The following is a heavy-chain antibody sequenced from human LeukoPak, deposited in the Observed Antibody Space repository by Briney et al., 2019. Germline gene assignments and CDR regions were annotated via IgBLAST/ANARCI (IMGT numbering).Heavy chain of an antibody. Sequence: SETLSLTCTVSGGSISSSSYYWGWIRQPPGKGLEWIGSIYYSGSTYYNPSLKSRVTISVDTSKNQFSLKLSSVTAADTAVYYCARHGADIAAAGTAWFDPWGQGTLVTVSS. CDR1: GGSISSSSYY. V-gene: IGHV4-39*01. CDR2: IYYSGST. CDR3: ARHGADIAAAGTAWFDP. D-gene: IGHD6-13*01. J-gene: IGHJ5*02.